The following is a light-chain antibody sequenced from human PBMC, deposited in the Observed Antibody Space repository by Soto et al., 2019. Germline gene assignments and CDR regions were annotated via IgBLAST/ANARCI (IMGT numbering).Light chain of an antibody. Sequence: EIVMTQSPGTRSVSPWEIATLSCIASQSVSSNLAWYQQKPGQAPRLLIYGASTRATGIPARFSGSGSGTEFTLTISSLQSEDFAVYYCQQYNNWPPITFGQGTRLEI. J-gene: IGKJ5*01. CDR3: QQYNNWPPIT. CDR1: QSVSSN. V-gene: IGKV3-15*01. CDR2: GAS.